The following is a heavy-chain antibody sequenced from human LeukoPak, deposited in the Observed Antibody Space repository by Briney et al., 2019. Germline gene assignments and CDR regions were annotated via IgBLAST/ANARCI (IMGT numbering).Heavy chain of an antibody. CDR3: ARILAPGSSSLGY. CDR2: INAGNGNT. V-gene: IGHV1-3*01. D-gene: IGHD6-13*01. J-gene: IGHJ4*02. CDR1: GYTFTSHT. Sequence: PKASVKVSCKTSGYTFTSHTLHWVRQAPGQRLEWMGWINAGNGNTKYSQKFQGRVTITRDTSAATAYMELSSLRSEDTAVYYCARILAPGSSSLGYWGQGTLVTVSS.